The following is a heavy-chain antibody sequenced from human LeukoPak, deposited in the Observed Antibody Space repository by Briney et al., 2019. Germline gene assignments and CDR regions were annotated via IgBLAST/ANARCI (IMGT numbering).Heavy chain of an antibody. CDR2: INHSGST. CDR1: GGSFSGYY. J-gene: IGHJ6*02. V-gene: IGHV4-34*01. Sequence: PSETLSLTCAVYGGSFSGYYWSWIRQPPGKGLEWIGEINHSGSTNYNPSLKSRATISVDTSKNQFSLKLSSVTAADTAVYYCARHRGDYYYYYGMDVWGQGTTVTVSS. D-gene: IGHD4-17*01. CDR3: ARHRGDYYYYYGMDV.